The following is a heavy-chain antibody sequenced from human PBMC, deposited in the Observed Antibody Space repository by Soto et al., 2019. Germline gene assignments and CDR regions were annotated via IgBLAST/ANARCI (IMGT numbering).Heavy chain of an antibody. D-gene: IGHD3-22*01. CDR3: ARVNYYDSSGYRGAAFDI. V-gene: IGHV3-21*01. CDR2: ISSSSSYI. Sequence: GGSLRLSCAASGFTFSSYSMNWVRQAPGKGLEWVSSISSSSSYIYYADSVKGRFTISRDNAKNSLYLQMNSLRAEDTAVYYCARVNYYDSSGYRGAAFDIWGQGTMVTVSS. J-gene: IGHJ3*02. CDR1: GFTFSSYS.